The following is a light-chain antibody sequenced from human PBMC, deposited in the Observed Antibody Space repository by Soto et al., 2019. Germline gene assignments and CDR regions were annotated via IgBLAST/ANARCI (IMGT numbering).Light chain of an antibody. Sequence: QSALTQPASVSGSPGQTITISCSGTSSDFNFYNYVSWYQHHPGKAPKLIIYGVSNRPSGVSSHFSGSKSGYTASLTISGRQPEDEADYYCSSFTGSTTVIFGGGTKLTVL. J-gene: IGLJ2*01. V-gene: IGLV2-14*01. CDR2: GVS. CDR3: SSFTGSTTVI. CDR1: SSDFNFYNY.